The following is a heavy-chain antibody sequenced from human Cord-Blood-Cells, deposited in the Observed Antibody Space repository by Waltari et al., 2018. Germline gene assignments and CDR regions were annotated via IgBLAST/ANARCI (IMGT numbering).Heavy chain of an antibody. CDR1: GGSFSGYY. J-gene: IGHJ4*02. D-gene: IGHD2-2*01. V-gene: IGHV4-34*01. CDR2: INHSGST. CDR3: ARGGIVVVPAAIYTFDY. Sequence: QVQLQQWGAGLLKPSETLSLTCAVYGGSFSGYYWSWIRQPPGKGLEWSGEINHSGSTNYNPARKGRVTISVDTSKNQFSLKLSSVTAADTAVYYCARGGIVVVPAAIYTFDYWGQGTLVTVSS.